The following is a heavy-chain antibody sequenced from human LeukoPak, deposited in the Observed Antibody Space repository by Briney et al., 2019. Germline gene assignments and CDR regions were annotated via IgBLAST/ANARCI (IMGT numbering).Heavy chain of an antibody. CDR2: INHSGST. V-gene: IGHV4-34*01. CDR3: AAQILLCHYY. D-gene: IGHD2/OR15-2a*01. CDR1: GGSFSGYY. J-gene: IGHJ4*02. Sequence: SETLSLTCAVYGGSFSGYYWSWIRQPPGKGLEWIGEINHSGSTYYNPSLKSRVTISVDTSKNQFSLKLSSVTAADTAVYYCAAQILLCHYYWGQGALVTVSS.